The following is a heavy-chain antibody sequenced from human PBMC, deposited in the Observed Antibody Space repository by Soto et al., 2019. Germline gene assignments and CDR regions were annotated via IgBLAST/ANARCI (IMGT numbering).Heavy chain of an antibody. CDR3: VKDRIPIADYYYFYMDV. CDR1: GFTFDDFA. CDR2: ITWNSGTT. D-gene: IGHD6-13*01. J-gene: IGHJ6*03. V-gene: IGHV3-9*01. Sequence: EVQLVESGGGLVQPGGSLRLSCAASGFTFDDFAMHWVRQVPGKGLEWVSGITWNSGTTGYADSVKGRFTISRDNAKKFLYLQMNSLRAEDTALYYCVKDRIPIADYYYFYMDVWGKGTTVTVSS.